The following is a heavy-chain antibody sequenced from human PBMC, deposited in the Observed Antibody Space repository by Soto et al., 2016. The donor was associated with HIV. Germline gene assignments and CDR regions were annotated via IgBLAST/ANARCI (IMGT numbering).Heavy chain of an antibody. CDR3: ARDRWDAFDI. V-gene: IGHV3-48*04. J-gene: IGHJ3*02. CDR1: GFTFSTSS. Sequence: EVQLVESGGGLVQPGGSLRLSCAASGFTFSTSSMNWVRQAPGKGLEWVSHISGSSRAIYYAVSVRGRFTISRDNAKNSLYLQMNSLRAEDTAVYYCARDRWDAFDIWGQGTMVTVSS. CDR2: ISGSSRAI. D-gene: IGHD2-15*01.